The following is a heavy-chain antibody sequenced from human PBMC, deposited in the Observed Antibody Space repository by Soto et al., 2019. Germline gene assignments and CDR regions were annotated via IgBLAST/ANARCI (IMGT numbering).Heavy chain of an antibody. CDR3: VHTSGRSYDRSGCSPRPFHY. CDR1: GFSLSTSGVG. CDR2: IYGDDDK. J-gene: IGHJ4*02. D-gene: IGHD3-22*01. V-gene: IGHV2-5*02. Sequence: SGPTLVNPTQTLTLTCTFSGFSLSTSGVGVGWIRQPPGKALEWLALIYGDDDKRYSPSLKSGLTITKDTSKNQVVPTMTSMDPVDTATYYCVHTSGRSYDRSGCSPRPFHYSGQAPLVTVSS.